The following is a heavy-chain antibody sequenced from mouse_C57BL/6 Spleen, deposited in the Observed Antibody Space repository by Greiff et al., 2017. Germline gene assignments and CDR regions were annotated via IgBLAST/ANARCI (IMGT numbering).Heavy chain of an antibody. CDR1: GYTFTDYN. D-gene: IGHD1-1*01. Sequence: EVKLMESGPELVKPGASVTMSCKASGYTFTDYNMYWVKQRHGKSLEWIGYFNPNNGGTSYNQTFKGQATLTVNKSYSTAYMELRSVTSEYSAVYDCARILGGTTVVGTDYWGQGTTLTVSS. V-gene: IGHV1-22*01. CDR3: ARILGGTTVVGTDY. J-gene: IGHJ2*01. CDR2: FNPNNGGT.